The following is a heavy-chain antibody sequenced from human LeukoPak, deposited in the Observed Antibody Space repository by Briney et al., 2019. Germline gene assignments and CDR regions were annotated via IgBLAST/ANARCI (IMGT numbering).Heavy chain of an antibody. CDR2: IKQDGSET. Sequence: SGGSLRLSCAASGFTFSSYWMSWVRQAPGKGLEWVANIKQDGSETFYVDSVKGRFTVSRDNGKNSMFVQMDSQRAEDTAVYYCVRGFDGYFGFDLWGQGTMVTVSS. CDR3: VRGFDGYFGFDL. CDR1: GFTFSSYW. V-gene: IGHV3-7*05. D-gene: IGHD5-24*01. J-gene: IGHJ3*01.